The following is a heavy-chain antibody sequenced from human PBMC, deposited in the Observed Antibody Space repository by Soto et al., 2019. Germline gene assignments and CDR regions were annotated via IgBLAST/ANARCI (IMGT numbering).Heavy chain of an antibody. CDR3: SRNHDFWVGRGGGMDV. CDR1: GYRFTNSI. V-gene: IGHV1-18*01. J-gene: IGHJ6*02. CDR2: ISAYNGNR. Sequence: ASVKVSCKASGYRFTNSIITWVRQAPGQGLEWMGWISAYNGNRQYAQKLQGGVTMTTESSTSTAYMELRSLTSDDTALYFCSRNHDFWVGRGGGMDVWGQGTTVTVSS. D-gene: IGHD3-3*01.